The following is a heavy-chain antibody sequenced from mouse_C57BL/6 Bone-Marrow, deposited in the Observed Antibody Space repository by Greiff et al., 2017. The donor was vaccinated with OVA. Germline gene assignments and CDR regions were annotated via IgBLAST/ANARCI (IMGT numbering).Heavy chain of an antibody. CDR3: AKEVYSNYDYYAMDY. CDR2: IWSGGST. CDR1: GFSLTSYG. Sequence: QVQLQQSGPGLVQPSQSLSITCTVSGFSLTSYGVHWVRQPPGKGLEWLGVIWSGGSTDYNAAFISRLSISKDNSKGQVFFKMNSLQADDTAIYYCAKEVYSNYDYYAMDYWGQGTSVTVSS. D-gene: IGHD2-5*01. J-gene: IGHJ4*01. V-gene: IGHV2-4*01.